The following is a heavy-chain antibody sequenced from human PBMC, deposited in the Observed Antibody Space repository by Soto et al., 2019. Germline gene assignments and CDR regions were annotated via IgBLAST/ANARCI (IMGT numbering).Heavy chain of an antibody. CDR2: INPNTGGT. CDR3: ARDSLAQTLNYFFNMDV. Sequence: ASVKVSCKASGYTFTGYYMNWVRQAPGQGLEWMGWINPNTGGTRYAQKFQGRVTMTRDTSTSTVHMELSSLTSGDTAVYYCARDSLAQTLNYFFNMDVWGQGTKVTVSS. CDR1: GYTFTGYY. J-gene: IGHJ6*02. V-gene: IGHV1-2*02.